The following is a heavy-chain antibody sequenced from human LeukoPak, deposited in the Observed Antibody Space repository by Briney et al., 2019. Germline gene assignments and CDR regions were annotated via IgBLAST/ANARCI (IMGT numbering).Heavy chain of an antibody. Sequence: PGGSLRLSRAASGFTFSDYWMTWVRQVPGKGLEWVANVGRDGSEKNYVDSVEGRFTISRDNAKKSLDLEMNSLRVEDTALYYCAKVGTWELQRVFENWGQGTLVTVSS. CDR2: VGRDGSEK. D-gene: IGHD1-26*01. V-gene: IGHV3-7*01. CDR3: AKVGTWELQRVFEN. CDR1: GFTFSDYW. J-gene: IGHJ4*02.